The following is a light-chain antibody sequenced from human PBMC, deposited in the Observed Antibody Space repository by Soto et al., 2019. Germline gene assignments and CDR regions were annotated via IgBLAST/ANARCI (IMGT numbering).Light chain of an antibody. CDR3: QPSYSTPYT. Sequence: DIQMTQSPSSLSASVGERVTITCGASQSISSYLNWYQQKPGKAPKLLISAASRLQSGVTSRFSGSGSGTDFTLTISSLQPEDFASYYCQPSYSTPYTFGQATKLQIK. V-gene: IGKV1-39*01. J-gene: IGKJ2*01. CDR1: QSISSY. CDR2: AAS.